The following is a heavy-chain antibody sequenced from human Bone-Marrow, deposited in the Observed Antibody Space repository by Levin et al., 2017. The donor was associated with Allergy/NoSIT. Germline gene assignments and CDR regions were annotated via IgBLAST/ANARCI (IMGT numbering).Heavy chain of an antibody. J-gene: IGHJ5*02. Sequence: ASVKVSCKASGYSFTNYGISWLRQAPGQGLEWMGWISTYKGNTNYAQKFQGRVTMTTDTSTSTAYMEVRSLGSDDTAVYFCARGGENGYSHGYNWFDPWGQGTLVTVSS. CDR2: ISTYKGNT. V-gene: IGHV1-18*01. CDR3: ARGGENGYSHGYNWFDP. D-gene: IGHD5-18*01. CDR1: GYSFTNYG.